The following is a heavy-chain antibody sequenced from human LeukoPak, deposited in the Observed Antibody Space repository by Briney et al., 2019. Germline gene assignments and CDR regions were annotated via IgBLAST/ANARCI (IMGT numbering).Heavy chain of an antibody. J-gene: IGHJ5*02. V-gene: IGHV1-8*01. D-gene: IGHD3-9*01. Sequence: ASVKVSCKASGYTFTSYDINWVRQATGQGLEWMGWMNPNSGNTGYAQKFQGRVTMTRNTSISTAYMELSSLRSEDTAVYYCARGQRDILTGSTYNWFDPWGQGTLVTVSS. CDR2: MNPNSGNT. CDR1: GYTFTSYD. CDR3: ARGQRDILTGSTYNWFDP.